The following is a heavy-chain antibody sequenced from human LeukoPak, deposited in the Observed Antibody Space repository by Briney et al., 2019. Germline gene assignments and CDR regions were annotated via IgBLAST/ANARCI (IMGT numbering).Heavy chain of an antibody. D-gene: IGHD6-13*01. CDR3: ARDSSSWYVGLFDY. Sequence: GGSLRLSCAASGFTFSDYYMSWIRQAPGKGLEWVSSISSSSSYIYYADSVKGRFTISRDNAKNSLYLQMNSLRAEDTAVYYCARDSSSWYVGLFDYWGQGTLVTVPS. CDR2: ISSSSSYI. V-gene: IGHV3-11*06. CDR1: GFTFSDYY. J-gene: IGHJ4*02.